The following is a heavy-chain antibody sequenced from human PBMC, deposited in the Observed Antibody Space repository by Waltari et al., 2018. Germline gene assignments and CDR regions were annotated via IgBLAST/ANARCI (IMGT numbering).Heavy chain of an antibody. CDR2: IIPNSGGT. J-gene: IGHJ6*02. Sequence: QVQLVQSGAEVRKPGASVKVSCETSGYTFSGYYIHWVGQAPGQGPEWMGRIIPNSGGTSYAQKFQGRVTMTRDTSITTAYMELRSLRSEDTAVYYCARAGDSGLERARNYGMDVWGQGTTVTVSS. V-gene: IGHV1-2*06. CDR3: ARAGDSGLERARNYGMDV. CDR1: GYTFSGYY. D-gene: IGHD1-1*01.